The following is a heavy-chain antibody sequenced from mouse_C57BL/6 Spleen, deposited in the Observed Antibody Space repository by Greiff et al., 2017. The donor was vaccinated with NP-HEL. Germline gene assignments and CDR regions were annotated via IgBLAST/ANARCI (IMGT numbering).Heavy chain of an antibody. Sequence: EVKLVESGGGLVKPGGSLQLSCAASGFTFSDYGMHWVRQAPEKGLEWVAYISSGSSTIYYADTVKGRFTISRDNAKKTLFLQMTSLRSEDTAMYYCARPLYYGSSPFAYWGQGTLVTVSA. V-gene: IGHV5-17*01. J-gene: IGHJ3*01. CDR1: GFTFSDYG. CDR2: ISSGSSTI. D-gene: IGHD1-1*01. CDR3: ARPLYYGSSPFAY.